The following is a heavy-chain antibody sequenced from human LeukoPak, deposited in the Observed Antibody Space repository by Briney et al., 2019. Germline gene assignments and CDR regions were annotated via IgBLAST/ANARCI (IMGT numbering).Heavy chain of an antibody. CDR3: SRAHSTGWLGINDY. CDR2: IRNKANGGTA. D-gene: IGHD6-19*01. V-gene: IGHV3-49*04. CDR1: GFTFSDYA. Sequence: PGGSLRLSCTASGFTFSDYAMTWVRQAPGKGLEWVGFIRNKANGGTADYAASVKGRFTISRDDSKTIAYLQMNSLKTEDTAVYFCSRAHSTGWLGINDYWGQGVLVTVSS. J-gene: IGHJ4*02.